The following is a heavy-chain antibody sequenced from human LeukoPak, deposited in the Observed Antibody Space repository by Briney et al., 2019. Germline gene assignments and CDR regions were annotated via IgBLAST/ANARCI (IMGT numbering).Heavy chain of an antibody. V-gene: IGHV3-48*03. CDR2: ISGSXGXT. CDR3: ARASPQKLGYFDY. J-gene: IGHJ4*02. CDR1: GFTFXXXX. D-gene: IGHD3-16*01. Sequence: PGGSLRXXXXASGFTFXXXXXXXVRQAXGXXXXXXSYISGSXGXTYYXXXXXXXXXXXRXXTKNSLYLQMNSLRAEDTAVYYCARASPQKLGYFDYWGQGTLVTVSS.